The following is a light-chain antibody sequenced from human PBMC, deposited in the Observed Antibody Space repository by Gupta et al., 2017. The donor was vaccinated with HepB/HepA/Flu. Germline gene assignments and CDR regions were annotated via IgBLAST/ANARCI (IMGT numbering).Light chain of an antibody. CDR3: QAWESNSGI. V-gene: IGLV3-1*01. CDR2: QET. J-gene: IGLJ2*01. Sequence: SYQLTQPPSVSVSPGQTSTVTCAGDTLGENYACWYQETPAKSLVHGIYQETKRPSGIPERFYASNSATKAIMTISGTQAVDDSYESCQAWESNSGIFGGGTKVTVL. CDR1: TLGENY.